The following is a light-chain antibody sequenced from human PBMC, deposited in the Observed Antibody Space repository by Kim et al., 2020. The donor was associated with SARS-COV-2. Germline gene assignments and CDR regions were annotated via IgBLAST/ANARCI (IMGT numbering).Light chain of an antibody. CDR1: TSNIGSNT. V-gene: IGLV1-44*01. CDR2: TSD. Sequence: VTISCSGGTSNIGSNTVNWYRHLPGTAPKLLIYTSDQRPSGVPDRFSGSKSGTSATLAISGLQSEDEADYYCAAWDDSLNGVVFGGGTQLTVL. CDR3: AAWDDSLNGVV. J-gene: IGLJ2*01.